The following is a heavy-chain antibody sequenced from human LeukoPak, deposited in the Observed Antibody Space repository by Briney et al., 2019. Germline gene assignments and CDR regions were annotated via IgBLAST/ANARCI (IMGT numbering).Heavy chain of an antibody. CDR1: GGSISSSSYY. CDR3: ARHGLDYYDSSGYYFLDY. V-gene: IGHV4-39*01. CDR2: IYYSGST. D-gene: IGHD3-22*01. Sequence: PSETLSLTCTVSGGSISSSSYYWGWIRQPPGKGPEWIGSIYYSGSTYYNPSLKSRVTISVDTSKDQFSLKLSSVTAADTAVYYCARHGLDYYDSSGYYFLDYWGQGTLVTVSS. J-gene: IGHJ4*02.